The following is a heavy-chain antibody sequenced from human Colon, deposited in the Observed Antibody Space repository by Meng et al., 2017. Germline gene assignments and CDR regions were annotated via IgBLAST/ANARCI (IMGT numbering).Heavy chain of an antibody. D-gene: IGHD5-24*01. Sequence: EVQWVESGGGLVEPGGSLRLSWAASGFSFTTYAMSWVRRAPGKGLEWLANIKQDGSENYYVDSVKGRFTISRDNAKNSLFLQMNNLRAEDTAVYYCARDGTNYRYWGQGALVTVSS. J-gene: IGHJ4*02. CDR2: IKQDGSEN. CDR1: GFSFTTYA. V-gene: IGHV3-7*01. CDR3: ARDGTNYRY.